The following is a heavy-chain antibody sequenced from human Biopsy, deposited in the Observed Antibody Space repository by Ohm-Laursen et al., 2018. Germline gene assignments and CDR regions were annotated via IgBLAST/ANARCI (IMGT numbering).Heavy chain of an antibody. CDR1: RFTFSDYW. D-gene: IGHD1-26*01. J-gene: IGHJ4*02. CDR2: IKQDGNEK. CDR3: ARARGSGRLRYHFDY. Sequence: SLRLSCADSRFTFSDYWMGWVRQAPGKGLEWVANIKQDGNEKYYVCSVMGRFTISRDNGKNSLYLQMNSLRAEDTAVYYCARARGSGRLRYHFDYGGQGTLVTVSS. V-gene: IGHV3-7*01.